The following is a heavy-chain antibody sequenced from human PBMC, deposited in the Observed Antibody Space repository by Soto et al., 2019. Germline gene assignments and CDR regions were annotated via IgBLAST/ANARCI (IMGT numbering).Heavy chain of an antibody. J-gene: IGHJ4*02. V-gene: IGHV4-59*01. CDR2: IFYSGST. Sequence: SETLSLTCTVSGGSINDCYWSWIRQPPGKGLEWIGYIFYSGSTDYNPSLKRRVTISVDTSKNQFSLKLRSVTAADTAVYYCARVGGVAARTFDYWGQGTLVTVSS. D-gene: IGHD6-6*01. CDR1: GGSINDCY. CDR3: ARVGGVAARTFDY.